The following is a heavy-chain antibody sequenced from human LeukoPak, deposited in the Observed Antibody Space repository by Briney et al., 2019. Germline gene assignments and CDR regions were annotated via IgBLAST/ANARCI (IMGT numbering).Heavy chain of an antibody. J-gene: IGHJ3*02. CDR1: GFTVSSNY. V-gene: IGHV3-53*01. CDR2: IYIGGST. D-gene: IGHD3-9*01. CDR3: ARVPNYDILTGYSGIDAFDI. Sequence: GGSLRLSCAASGFTVSSNYMSWVRQAPGKGLEWVSVIYIGGSTYYADSVKGRFTISRDNSKNTLHLQMNSLRAEDTAVYYCARVPNYDILTGYSGIDAFDIWGQGTMVTVSS.